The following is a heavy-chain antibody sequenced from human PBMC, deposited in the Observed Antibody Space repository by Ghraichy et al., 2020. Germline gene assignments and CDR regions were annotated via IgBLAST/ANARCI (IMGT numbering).Heavy chain of an antibody. CDR2: IYSGGST. Sequence: GGSLRLSCAASGFTVSSNYMSWVRQAPGKGLEWVSVIYSGGSTYYADSVKGRFTISRDNSKNTLYLQMNSLRAEDTAVYYCARAVQRITIPLTADGPIWFDPWGQGTLVTVSS. CDR1: GFTVSSNY. J-gene: IGHJ5*02. V-gene: IGHV3-53*01. CDR3: ARAVQRITIPLTADGPIWFDP. D-gene: IGHD3-9*01.